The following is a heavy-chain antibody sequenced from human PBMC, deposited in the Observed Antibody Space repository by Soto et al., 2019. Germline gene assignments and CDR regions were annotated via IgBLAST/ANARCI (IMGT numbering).Heavy chain of an antibody. CDR2: ISYDGSNK. J-gene: IGHJ4*02. D-gene: IGHD3-22*01. CDR1: GVTFSSYG. CDR3: TTDPVTMIVVVPSSG. V-gene: IGHV3-30*03. Sequence: GGSLRLSCAASGVTFSSYGMHWVRQAPGKGLEWVAVISYDGSNKYYADSVKGRFTISRDNSKNTLYLQMNSPKTEDTAVYYCTTDPVTMIVVVPSSGWGQGT.